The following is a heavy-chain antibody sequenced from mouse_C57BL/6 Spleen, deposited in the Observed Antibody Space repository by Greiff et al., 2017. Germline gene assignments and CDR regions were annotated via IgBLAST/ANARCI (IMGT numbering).Heavy chain of an antibody. D-gene: IGHD4-1*01. J-gene: IGHJ2*01. CDR3: ARYKLGFDY. CDR2: IRNKANGYTT. V-gene: IGHV7-3*01. Sequence: EVNVVESGGGLVQPGGSLSLSCAASGFTFTDYYMSWVRQPPGKALEWLGFIRNKANGYTTEYSASVKGRFTISRDNSQSILYLQMNALRAEDSATYYCARYKLGFDYWGQGTTLTVSS. CDR1: GFTFTDYY.